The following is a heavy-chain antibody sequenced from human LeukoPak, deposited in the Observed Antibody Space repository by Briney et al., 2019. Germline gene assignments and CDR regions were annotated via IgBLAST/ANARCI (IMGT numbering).Heavy chain of an antibody. CDR3: TRPHWNDEDAFDI. D-gene: IGHD1-1*01. V-gene: IGHV3-48*04. J-gene: IGHJ3*02. Sequence: GGSLRLSCAASGFTFSSYSMNWVRQAPGKGLEWVSYISSSSSTIYYADSVKGRFTISRDNAKNSLYLQMNSLRAEDTAVYYCTRPHWNDEDAFDIWGQGTMVTVSS. CDR2: ISSSSSTI. CDR1: GFTFSSYS.